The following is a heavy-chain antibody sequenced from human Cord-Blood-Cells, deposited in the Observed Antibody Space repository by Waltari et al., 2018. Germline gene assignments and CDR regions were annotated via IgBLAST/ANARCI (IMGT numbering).Heavy chain of an antibody. CDR3: ARETGYSSSFDY. Sequence: QVQLQESGPGLVKPSQTLSLTCTVPGGSISSGSYYWSWLRQPAGTGLEWIGDIYTSGSTKSTPSLKGRVTMSVETAKNQFSLKLRAVTAADTAVYYCARETGYSSSFDYWGQGTLVTVSS. D-gene: IGHD6-6*01. J-gene: IGHJ4*02. V-gene: IGHV4-61*09. CDR2: IYTSGST. CDR1: GGSISSGSYY.